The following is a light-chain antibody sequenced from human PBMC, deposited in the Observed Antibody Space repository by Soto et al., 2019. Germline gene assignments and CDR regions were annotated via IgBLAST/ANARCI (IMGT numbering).Light chain of an antibody. CDR3: QHYGSSLWG. Sequence: IVLTQSPGTLSLSPGERATLSCRASQSVSSSFLAWYQHKPGQAPRLLIYGASSRATGIPDRFSGSGSGADFTLTLSRLEPEDFAVYYCQHYGSSLWGFGPGTKVDIK. J-gene: IGKJ1*01. CDR1: QSVSSSF. CDR2: GAS. V-gene: IGKV3-20*01.